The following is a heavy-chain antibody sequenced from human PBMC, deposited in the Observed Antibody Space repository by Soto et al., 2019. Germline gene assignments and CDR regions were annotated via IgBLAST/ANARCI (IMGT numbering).Heavy chain of an antibody. J-gene: IGHJ6*02. D-gene: IGHD5-18*01. CDR2: IDPNSGAT. V-gene: IGHV1-2*02. CDR3: ARGYGSAPNMELRFGMDV. Sequence: QVYLVQSGAEVRRPGASVKVSCTAFGYILTGYSLHWVRQAPGQGLEWMGWIDPNSGATNSAERFHGRVSMTRDTSISAACLELSSMRSDETAVYYCARGYGSAPNMELRFGMDVWGQGTTISVSS. CDR1: GYILTGYS.